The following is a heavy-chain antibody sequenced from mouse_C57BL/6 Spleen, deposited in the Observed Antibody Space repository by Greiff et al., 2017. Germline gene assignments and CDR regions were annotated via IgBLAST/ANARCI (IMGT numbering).Heavy chain of an antibody. V-gene: IGHV1-26*01. D-gene: IGHD1-1*01. Sequence: VQLQQSGPELVKPGASVKISCKASGYTFTDYYMNWVKQSHGKSLEWIGDINPNNGGTSYNQKFKGKATLTVDKSSSTAYMELRSLTSEDSAVYYCARYYYGSSPYAMDYWGQGTSVTVSS. CDR1: GYTFTDYY. CDR2: INPNNGGT. J-gene: IGHJ4*01. CDR3: ARYYYGSSPYAMDY.